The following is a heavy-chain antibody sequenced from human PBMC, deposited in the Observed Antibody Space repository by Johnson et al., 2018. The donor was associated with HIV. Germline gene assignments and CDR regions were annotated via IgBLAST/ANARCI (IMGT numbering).Heavy chain of an antibody. CDR3: ASWGDYYDSSGYYYSDAFDI. J-gene: IGHJ3*02. Sequence: QVQLVESGGGLVKPGGSLRLSCVASGFTFSDYYMSWIRQAPGKGLEWVSYISGSEKYYVDSVKGRFTISIDNAKKSLYLQMNSLRAEDTAVYYCASWGDYYDSSGYYYSDAFDIWGQGTMVTVSS. D-gene: IGHD3-22*01. V-gene: IGHV3-11*04. CDR2: ISGSEK. CDR1: GFTFSDYY.